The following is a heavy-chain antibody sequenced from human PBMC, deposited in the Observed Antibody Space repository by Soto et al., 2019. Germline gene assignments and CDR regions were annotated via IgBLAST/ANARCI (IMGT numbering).Heavy chain of an antibody. D-gene: IGHD3-16*02. J-gene: IGHJ6*02. Sequence: SVKVSCKASGGTFGAYAISWGRQAPVQGLEWMGGILPLSGTSNYTQRFQGRVTITADKSTSTAYMELSSLRSDDTAVYYCARTNPTKYYDYVWGDYRREGMDVWGQGTTVTVSS. V-gene: IGHV1-69*06. CDR2: ILPLSGTS. CDR3: ARTNPTKYYDYVWGDYRREGMDV. CDR1: GGTFGAYA.